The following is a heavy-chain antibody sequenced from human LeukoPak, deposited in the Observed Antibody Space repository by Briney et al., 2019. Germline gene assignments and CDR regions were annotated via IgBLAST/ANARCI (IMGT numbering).Heavy chain of an antibody. CDR3: AREFRSGYNSRWFDY. V-gene: IGHV3-7*01. J-gene: IGHJ5*01. CDR1: GIILSSYW. CDR2: IKQDGSEK. D-gene: IGHD6-19*01. Sequence: GGSLRLSCAASGIILSSYWMSWVRQAPGKGLEWVANIKQDGSEKWYVDSVKGRFTISRDNAKNSLYLQMNSLRVEDTAVYYCAREFRSGYNSRWFDYWGQGTLVTVSS.